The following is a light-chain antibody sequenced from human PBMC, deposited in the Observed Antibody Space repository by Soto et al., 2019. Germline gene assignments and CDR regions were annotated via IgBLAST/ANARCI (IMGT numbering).Light chain of an antibody. CDR3: ATWDDSLGGPV. V-gene: IGLV1-47*01. J-gene: IGLJ2*01. CDR1: SSNIGRNY. CDR2: RDN. Sequence: QSVLTQTPSVSGTPGQRVNISCSGSSSNIGRNYVYWYHQFPGTAPKLLIYRDNERPSGVPDRFSGSKSGTSASLAISGLGSGDEADYHCATWDDSLGGPVFGGGTKLTVL.